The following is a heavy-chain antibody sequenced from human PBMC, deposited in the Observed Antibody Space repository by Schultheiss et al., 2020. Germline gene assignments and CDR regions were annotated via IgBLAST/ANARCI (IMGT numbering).Heavy chain of an antibody. V-gene: IGHV3-21*01. J-gene: IGHJ6*03. Sequence: GSLRLACAASGFTFSSYSMNWVRQAPGKGLEWVSSISSSSSYIYYADSVKGRFTISRDNAKNSLYLQMNSLRAEDTAVYYCARGWTGTYYYYMDVWGKGTTVTVSS. D-gene: IGHD1-1*01. CDR2: ISSSSSYI. CDR1: GFTFSSYS. CDR3: ARGWTGTYYYYMDV.